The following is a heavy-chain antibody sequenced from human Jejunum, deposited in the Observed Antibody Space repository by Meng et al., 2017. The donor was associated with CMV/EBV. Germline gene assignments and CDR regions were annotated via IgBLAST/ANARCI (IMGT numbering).Heavy chain of an antibody. CDR1: GFSFSSYW. CDR2: IKHDGSDK. Sequence: SCSASGFSFSSYWLTWVRHAPGKGLEWVANIKHDGSDKYYVDSVKGRFTISRDNAKNSLYLQMNSLRVEDTATYYCASTAGCDYWGQGTLVTVSS. J-gene: IGHJ4*02. D-gene: IGHD6-19*01. V-gene: IGHV3-7*01. CDR3: ASTAGCDY.